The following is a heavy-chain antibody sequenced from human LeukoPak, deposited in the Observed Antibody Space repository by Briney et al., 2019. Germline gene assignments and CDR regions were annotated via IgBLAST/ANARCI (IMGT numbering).Heavy chain of an antibody. J-gene: IGHJ4*02. CDR2: IYYSGST. D-gene: IGHD5-12*01. CDR3: ARGLRVGRDGYTVFDY. CDR1: GGSISSSSYY. V-gene: IGHV4-39*07. Sequence: SETLSLTCTVSGGSISSSSYYWGWIRQPPGKGLEWIGSIYYSGSTYYNPSLKSRVTISVDTSKNQFSLKLSSVTAADTAVYYCARGLRVGRDGYTVFDYWGQGTLVTVSS.